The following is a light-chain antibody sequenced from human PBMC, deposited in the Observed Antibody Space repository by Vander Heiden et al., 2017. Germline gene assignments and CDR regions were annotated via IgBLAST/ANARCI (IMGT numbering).Light chain of an antibody. CDR3: QQYNNWPRA. Sequence: EIVMPQSPATLSVSPGERATLSCRASQSLSSNLAWYQQKPGQAPRLLIYGASTRATGIPVRFSGSGSGTEFTLTISSLQSEDFAVYYCQQYNNWPRAFGGGTKVDIK. J-gene: IGKJ4*01. CDR2: GAS. V-gene: IGKV3-15*01. CDR1: QSLSSN.